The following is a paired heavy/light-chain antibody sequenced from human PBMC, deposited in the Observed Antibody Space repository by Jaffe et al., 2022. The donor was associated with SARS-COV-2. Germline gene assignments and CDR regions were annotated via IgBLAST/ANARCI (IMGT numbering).Light chain of an antibody. Sequence: VLTQSPGTLSLSPGERATLSCRASQSVNYVSWYQQKPGQAPRLLIYGTYNRATGIPDRFSGSGSGTDFTLTVSRLEPEDFAVYFCQQYGGLVAFGGGTKVEIK. V-gene: IGKV3-20*01. CDR3: QQYGGLVA. CDR2: GTY. CDR1: QSVNY. J-gene: IGKJ4*01.
Heavy chain of an antibody. CDR3: ARDYFGPGFNGEYFYYMDA. J-gene: IGHJ6*03. D-gene: IGHD3-10*01. CDR1: GGSISGHY. V-gene: IGHV4-59*11. CDR2: MHNSGST. Sequence: QVHLQESGPGLVKPSETLSLTCTVSGGSISGHYWSWIRQPPGKGLEWIGYMHNSGSTSYNPSFTSRVTISADTATKQFSLRLTSLTAADTAVYYCARDYFGPGFNGEYFYYMDAWGKGKTVTVSS.